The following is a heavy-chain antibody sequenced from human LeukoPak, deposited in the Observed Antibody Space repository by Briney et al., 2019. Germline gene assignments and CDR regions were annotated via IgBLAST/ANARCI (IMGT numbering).Heavy chain of an antibody. Sequence: ASETLSLTCTVSGASIDTYSWTWIRQPAGKGLEWIGRFFSGGPIYYNPSLKSRVTMSVDSSKKQFSLKLASVTAADTAVYYCARGGPFYFAFDSWGQGTLVTVSS. CDR2: FFSGGPI. V-gene: IGHV4-4*07. J-gene: IGHJ4*02. D-gene: IGHD2/OR15-2a*01. CDR3: ARGGPFYFAFDS. CDR1: GASIDTYS.